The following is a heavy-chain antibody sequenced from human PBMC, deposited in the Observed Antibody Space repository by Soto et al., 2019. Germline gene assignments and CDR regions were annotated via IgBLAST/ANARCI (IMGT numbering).Heavy chain of an antibody. J-gene: IGHJ6*02. CDR2: INAGNGNT. V-gene: IGHV1-3*01. Sequence: QIQLMQSGAEVKKPGASGKVSCKAPGYTFTSYGIHWVRQAPGQRLEWTGWINAGNGNTKYSEKFQGRVTITRDTSASTAYLELSSLRSEDTAVYYCARDPNDSSAYYHHYYYGMDVWGQGTTVTVSS. D-gene: IGHD3-22*01. CDR3: ARDPNDSSAYYHHYYYGMDV. CDR1: GYTFTSYG.